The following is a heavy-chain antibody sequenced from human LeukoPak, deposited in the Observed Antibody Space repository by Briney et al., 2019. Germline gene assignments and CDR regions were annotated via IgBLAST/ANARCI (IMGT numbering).Heavy chain of an antibody. CDR3: ARQYISGWFFDY. CDR2: IRYDGSRK. CDR1: GFIFSSYG. V-gene: IGHV3-30*02. Sequence: PGGSLRLSCAASGFIFSSYGMHWVRQAPDKGLEWVAFIRYDGSRKYYADSVKGRFTISRDNSQNTVFLQMNSLRAEDTAVYYCARQYISGWFFDYWGQGALVTVYS. D-gene: IGHD6-19*01. J-gene: IGHJ4*02.